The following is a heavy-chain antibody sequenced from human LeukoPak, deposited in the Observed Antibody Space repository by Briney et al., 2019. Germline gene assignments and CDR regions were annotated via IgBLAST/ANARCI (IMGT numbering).Heavy chain of an antibody. Sequence: GGSLRLSCAASGFTFNSYAMSWVRQAPGKGLEWVSAMSGSGGSTYYADSVKGRFTVSRDNAKNTLYLQMNSLRAEDTAVYYCANFVEDAFDIWGQGTMVTVSS. CDR2: MSGSGGST. CDR1: GFTFNSYA. J-gene: IGHJ3*02. D-gene: IGHD3-3*01. V-gene: IGHV3-23*01. CDR3: ANFVEDAFDI.